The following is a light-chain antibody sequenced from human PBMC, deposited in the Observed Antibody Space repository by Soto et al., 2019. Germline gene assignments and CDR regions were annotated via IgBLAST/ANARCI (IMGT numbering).Light chain of an antibody. CDR2: KAS. CDR1: QTISSW. Sequence: SQMTHIHSPLLRSLCDIVTIIWXASQTISSWLAWYQQKPGKAPKLLIYKASTLKSGVPSRFSGSGSGTEFTLTISSLQPDDFATYYCQHYNSYSEAFGQGTKVDI. J-gene: IGKJ1*01. V-gene: IGKV1-5*03. CDR3: QHYNSYSEA.